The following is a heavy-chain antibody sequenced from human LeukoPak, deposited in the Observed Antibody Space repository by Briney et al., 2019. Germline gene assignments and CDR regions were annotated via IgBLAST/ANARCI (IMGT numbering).Heavy chain of an antibody. Sequence: GGSLRLSCVVSGFTFSSYSMNWVRQAPGKGLEWVSSISSSSSYIYYADSVKGRFTISRDNAKNSLYLQMNSLRAEDTAVYYCARDVVGATRRGAFDYWGQGTLVTVSS. CDR3: ARDVVGATRRGAFDY. CDR1: GFTFSSYS. J-gene: IGHJ4*02. V-gene: IGHV3-21*01. CDR2: ISSSSSYI. D-gene: IGHD1-26*01.